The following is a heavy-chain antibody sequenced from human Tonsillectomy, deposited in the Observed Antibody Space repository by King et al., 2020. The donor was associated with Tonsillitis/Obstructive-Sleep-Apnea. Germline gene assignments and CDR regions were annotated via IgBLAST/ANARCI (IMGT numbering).Heavy chain of an antibody. V-gene: IGHV3-33*01. D-gene: IGHD2-2*02. CDR1: GFTFSSYG. J-gene: IGHJ3*02. Sequence: VQLVESGGGVVQPGRSLRLSCAASGFTFSSYGMHWVRQAPGKGLEWVAGIWYDGSNKYYADSVKGRFTISRYNSKNTLYLQMNSLRAEDTAVYYCAALGYCSSTSCYTTYDAFDIWGQGTMVTVSS. CDR2: IWYDGSNK. CDR3: AALGYCSSTSCYTTYDAFDI.